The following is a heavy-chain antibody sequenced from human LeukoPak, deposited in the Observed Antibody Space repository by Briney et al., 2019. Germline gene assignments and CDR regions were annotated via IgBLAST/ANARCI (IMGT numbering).Heavy chain of an antibody. J-gene: IGHJ6*04. Sequence: PAGSLRLSCTVSGFTFNSYAMSWVRQAPGKGLEWVSSTSGNGDDTYHADSVKGRFTVSRDNSTSTLYLQMNSLRAEDTAVCYCARTIAQYTNGWLYYYYGMDVWGKGTTVTVSS. D-gene: IGHD6-25*01. CDR3: ARTIAQYTNGWLYYYYGMDV. CDR2: TSGNGDDT. CDR1: GFTFNSYA. V-gene: IGHV3-23*01.